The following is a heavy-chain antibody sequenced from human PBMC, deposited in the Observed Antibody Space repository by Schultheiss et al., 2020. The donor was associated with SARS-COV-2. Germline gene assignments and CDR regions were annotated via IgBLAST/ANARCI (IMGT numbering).Heavy chain of an antibody. J-gene: IGHJ5*02. CDR2: IFYSGSA. V-gene: IGHV4-39*01. Sequence: GSLRLSCTVSGGSILSSNYYWGWIRQPPGKGLEWIGSIFYSGSAYYNPSLKSRVTLSVDTAKNQFSLKMTSVTAADTALYYCARRGEMGATVGFDPWGQGTLVTVSS. CDR1: GGSILSSNYY. CDR3: ARRGEMGATVGFDP. D-gene: IGHD1-26*01.